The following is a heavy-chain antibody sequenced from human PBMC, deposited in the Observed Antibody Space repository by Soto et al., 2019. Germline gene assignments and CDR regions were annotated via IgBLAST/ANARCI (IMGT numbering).Heavy chain of an antibody. CDR2: ISGSGGRT. Sequence: RGSLRLPGAASGFTISSYAMRWVRQAPGNGLERVAAISGSGGRTYYAESGKRRLQIYREYSKNTLYLQMNSLRAEDTAVYYCSKDSGPFGWNYIYGGQGALVTVSS. J-gene: IGHJ4*02. V-gene: IGHV3-23*01. CDR1: GFTISSYA. CDR3: SKDSGPFGWNYIY. D-gene: IGHD1-7*01.